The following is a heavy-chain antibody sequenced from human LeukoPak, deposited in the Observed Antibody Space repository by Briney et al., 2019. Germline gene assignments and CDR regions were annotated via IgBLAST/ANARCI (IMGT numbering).Heavy chain of an antibody. CDR2: IYTSGST. D-gene: IGHD2-2*01. CDR3: ARSKAHLSTSWYGNWFDP. CDR1: GGSISSGSYY. J-gene: IGHJ5*02. Sequence: SQTLSLTCTVSGGSISSGSYYWSWIRQPAEKGLEWIGRIYTSGSTNYNPSLKSRVTISVDTSKNQFSLKLSSVTAADTAVYYCARSKAHLSTSWYGNWFDPWGQGTLVTVSS. V-gene: IGHV4-61*02.